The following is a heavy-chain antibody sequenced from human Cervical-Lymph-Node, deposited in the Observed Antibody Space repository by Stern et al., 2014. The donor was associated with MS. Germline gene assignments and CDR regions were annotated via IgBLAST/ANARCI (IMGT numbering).Heavy chain of an antibody. V-gene: IGHV1-69*12. CDR1: GDTLSTLA. J-gene: IGHJ6*02. D-gene: IGHD1-1*01. Sequence: QDQLVQSGAEVKKPGSSVKVSCKASGDTLSTLAISWVRQAPGQGLEWMGGIIPIFGTANYAEKFQGRVTITADESTSTAYMELSSLRSEDTALYYCARDNNDNGMDVWGQGTTVTVSS. CDR3: ARDNNDNGMDV. CDR2: IIPIFGTA.